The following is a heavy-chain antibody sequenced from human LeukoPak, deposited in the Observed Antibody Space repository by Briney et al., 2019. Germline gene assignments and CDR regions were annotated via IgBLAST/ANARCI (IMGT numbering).Heavy chain of an antibody. CDR3: TRRAYCGDDCYSGLDY. Sequence: GGSLRLSCAASGFTFSGSVMHWVRQPFGKGLEWVGRIRSKTNNDATAYAASVKGRFTIYRDDSKNVAYLQMNSLKIEDTAVYFCTRRAYCGDDCYSGLDYWGQGTLVTVSS. CDR2: IRSKTNNDAT. CDR1: GFTFSGSV. D-gene: IGHD2-21*02. V-gene: IGHV3-73*01. J-gene: IGHJ4*02.